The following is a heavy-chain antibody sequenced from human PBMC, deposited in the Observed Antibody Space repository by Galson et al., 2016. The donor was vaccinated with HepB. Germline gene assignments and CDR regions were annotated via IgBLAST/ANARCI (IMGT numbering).Heavy chain of an antibody. CDR2: INEAGSRI. Sequence: SLRLSCAASGFTLTNNWMHWVRQAPGKGLVWVSRINEAGSRIDYADSVKGRFTISRDRAKNTMYLQMNGRRSEDTAVYYCARDFVGPNDQWGQGTLVTVSS. V-gene: IGHV3-74*01. J-gene: IGHJ4*02. CDR1: GFTLTNNW. CDR3: ARDFVGPNDQ. D-gene: IGHD1-26*01.